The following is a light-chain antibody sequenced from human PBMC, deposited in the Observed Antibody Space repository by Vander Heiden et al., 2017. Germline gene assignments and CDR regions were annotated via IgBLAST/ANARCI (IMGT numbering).Light chain of an antibody. CDR1: QSISSY. CDR3: QQSYSTPRT. CDR2: AAS. J-gene: IGKJ1*01. V-gene: IGKV1-39*01. Sequence: DIQMTQSPSSLSASVGDRVTITCRASQSISSYLNWYQQKPGKAPKRLIYAASSLQSGVPSRFSGSGSGTDFTLTISSLQPEDFATYDCQQSYSTPRTFGQGVKVGIK.